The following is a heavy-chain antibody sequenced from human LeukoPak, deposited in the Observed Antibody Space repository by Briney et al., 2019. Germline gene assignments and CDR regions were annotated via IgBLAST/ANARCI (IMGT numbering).Heavy chain of an antibody. CDR3: ASSRPFECSSTSCYMGYYYYYMDV. J-gene: IGHJ6*03. CDR1: GGTFSSYA. D-gene: IGHD2-2*02. CDR2: IIPIFGTA. Sequence: SVKVSCKASGGTFSSYAISWVRQAPGQGLEWMGGIIPIFGTANYAQKFQGRVKITTDESTSTAYMELSSLRSEDTAVYYCASSRPFECSSTSCYMGYYYYYMDVWGKGTTVTVSS. V-gene: IGHV1-69*05.